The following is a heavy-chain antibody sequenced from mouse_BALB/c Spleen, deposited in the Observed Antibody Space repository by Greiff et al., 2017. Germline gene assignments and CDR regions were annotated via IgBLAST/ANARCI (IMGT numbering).Heavy chain of an antibody. Sequence: QVQLQQSGAELVRPGTSVKVSCKASGYAFTNYLIEWVKQRPGQGLGWIGVINPGSGGTNYNEKFKGKATLTADKSSSTAYMQLSSLTSDDSAVYFCARSHYDYDEAYWGQGTLVTVSA. CDR1: GYAFTNYL. V-gene: IGHV1-54*01. CDR3: ARSHYDYDEAY. D-gene: IGHD2-4*01. CDR2: INPGSGGT. J-gene: IGHJ3*01.